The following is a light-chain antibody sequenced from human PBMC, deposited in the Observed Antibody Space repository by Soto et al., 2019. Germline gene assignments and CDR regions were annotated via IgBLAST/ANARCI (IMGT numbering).Light chain of an antibody. CDR2: GAS. Sequence: EIVMTQSPGTLSLSPGETATLSCRASQSVSSNYLAWYQQKPGQAPRLLIYGASNRATGIPDRFSGSGSGTDFTLTISRLEPEDFAVYYCQQYAGTPTFGQGTRLEIK. V-gene: IGKV3-20*01. CDR3: QQYAGTPT. J-gene: IGKJ5*01. CDR1: QSVSSNY.